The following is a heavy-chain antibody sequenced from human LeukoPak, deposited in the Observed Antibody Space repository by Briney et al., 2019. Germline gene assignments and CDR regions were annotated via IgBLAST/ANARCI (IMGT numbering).Heavy chain of an antibody. V-gene: IGHV3-53*01. Sequence: GGSLRLSCAASGFTVSSNYMSWVRQAPGKGLEWVSVIYSGGSTYYADSVKGRFTISRDNSKNTLYLQMNSLRAEDTAVYYCARLTVTYAYYWGQVTLVTVSS. J-gene: IGHJ4*02. D-gene: IGHD4-17*01. CDR2: IYSGGST. CDR3: ARLTVTYAYY. CDR1: GFTVSSNY.